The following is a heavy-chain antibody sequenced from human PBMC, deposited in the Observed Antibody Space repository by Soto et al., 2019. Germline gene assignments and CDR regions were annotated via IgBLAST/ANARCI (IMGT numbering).Heavy chain of an antibody. CDR3: ARASPVVTDV. V-gene: IGHV4-30-4*01. Sequence: QVQLQESGPGLVKPSQTLSLTCTVSGGSISSGDYYWSWIRQPPGKGLEWIGYIYYSGSTYYNPSIXGXVXIXXDTSKTQFYLKLSSLTAADTAVYYCARASPVVTDVWGQGTTVTVSS. CDR2: IYYSGST. J-gene: IGHJ6*02. CDR1: GGSISSGDYY. D-gene: IGHD5-18*01.